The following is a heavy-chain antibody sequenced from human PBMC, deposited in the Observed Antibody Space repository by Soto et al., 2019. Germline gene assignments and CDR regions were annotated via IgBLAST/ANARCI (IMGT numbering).Heavy chain of an antibody. D-gene: IGHD3-10*01. Sequence: QVQLVQSGAEVKDPGASVKVSCKASGYTFTSYGVSWVRQAPGQGLEWMGWISVYNGNTKYAQKVQGRVTMTTDTSTSTAYTELRGLRSDDTAVYYCARSGRPGYYYYIMDVWGQGTTVTVSS. V-gene: IGHV1-18*01. CDR1: GYTFTSYG. CDR3: ARSGRPGYYYYIMDV. J-gene: IGHJ6*02. CDR2: ISVYNGNT.